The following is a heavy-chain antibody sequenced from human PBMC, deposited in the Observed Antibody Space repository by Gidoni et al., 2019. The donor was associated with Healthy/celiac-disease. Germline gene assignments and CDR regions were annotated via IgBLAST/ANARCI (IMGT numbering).Heavy chain of an antibody. CDR1: GFTFSSYS. CDR3: ARDSMVRGVEDAFNI. J-gene: IGHJ3*02. D-gene: IGHD3-10*01. Sequence: EVQLVESGGGLVQPGGSLRLSCAASGFTFSSYSMNGVRQAPGKGLEWVSYICSSSSTISYADSVKGRLTISRNKAKNSRFRQMNGRGDEDTAVNYCARDSMVRGVEDAFNIWGQGTMVTVSS. V-gene: IGHV3-48*02. CDR2: ICSSSSTI.